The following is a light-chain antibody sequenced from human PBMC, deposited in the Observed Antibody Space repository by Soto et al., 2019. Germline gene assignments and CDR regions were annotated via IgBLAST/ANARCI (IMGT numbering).Light chain of an antibody. Sequence: EIVMTQSPGTVSVSPGERATLSCRASQNIRRSLAWYQQKPGQAPRLLIYNAFTRATGIPARFSGSGSGTDFTLTISSLQVEDFAVYYCQQRSNWPITFGQGTRLEIK. CDR1: QNIRRS. CDR3: QQRSNWPIT. J-gene: IGKJ5*01. V-gene: IGKV3-15*01. CDR2: NAF.